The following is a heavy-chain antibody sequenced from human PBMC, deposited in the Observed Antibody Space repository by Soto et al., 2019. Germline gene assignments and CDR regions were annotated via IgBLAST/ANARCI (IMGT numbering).Heavy chain of an antibody. CDR1: GFSLSSNGVG. Sequence: SGPTLVNPTQTLTLTCSFSGFSLSSNGVGVGWIRQAPGKALEWLAFIYWDNDKYYSPSLKSRLSIIKDTSINQVFLIMTTVDPVDSATYYCAHRSPYRGSWNSVWFDSWGQGILVTVSS. CDR2: IYWDNDK. J-gene: IGHJ5*01. CDR3: AHRSPYRGSWNSVWFDS. V-gene: IGHV2-5*02. D-gene: IGHD6-13*01.